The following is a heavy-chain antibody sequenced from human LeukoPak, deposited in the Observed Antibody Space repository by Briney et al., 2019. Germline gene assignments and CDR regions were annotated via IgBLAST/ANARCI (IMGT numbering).Heavy chain of an antibody. V-gene: IGHV5-51*01. Sequence: GGSLQISCQGSGSRFTSYWIGGGRQVPGKGLEWMGIIYPGDSDTRYSPSFQGQVTISADKSISTAYLQWSSLKASDTAMYYCARAPHYYGSGSYYNEGAFDIWGQGTMVTVSS. J-gene: IGHJ3*02. D-gene: IGHD3-10*01. CDR3: ARAPHYYGSGSYYNEGAFDI. CDR2: IYPGDSDT. CDR1: GSRFTSYW.